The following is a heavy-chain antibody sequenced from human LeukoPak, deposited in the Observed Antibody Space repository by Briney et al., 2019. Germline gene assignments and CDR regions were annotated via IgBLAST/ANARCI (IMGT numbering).Heavy chain of an antibody. CDR3: ARGLSSSWYTPSPFDH. V-gene: IGHV4-59*01. CDR1: GGSISSYY. D-gene: IGHD6-13*01. J-gene: IGHJ4*02. Sequence: SETLSLTCTVSGGSISSYYWSWIRQPPGKGLEWIGYIYYSGSTNYNPSLKSRVTISVDTSKNQFSLKLSSVTAADTAVYYCARGLSSSWYTPSPFDHWGQGTLVTVSS. CDR2: IYYSGST.